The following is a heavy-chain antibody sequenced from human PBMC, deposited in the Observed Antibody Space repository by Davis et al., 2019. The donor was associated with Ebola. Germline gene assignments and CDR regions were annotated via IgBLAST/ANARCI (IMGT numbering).Heavy chain of an antibody. CDR1: GGTFSSYA. CDR3: AADRDFWSGYDSDFDY. V-gene: IGHV1-69*05. CDR2: IIPIFGTA. J-gene: IGHJ4*02. D-gene: IGHD3-3*01. Sequence: AASVKVSCKASGGTFSSYAISWVRQAPGQGLEWMGGIIPIFGTANYAQKFQERVTITRDMSTSTAYMELSSLRSEDTAVYYCAADRDFWSGYDSDFDYWGQGTLVTVSS.